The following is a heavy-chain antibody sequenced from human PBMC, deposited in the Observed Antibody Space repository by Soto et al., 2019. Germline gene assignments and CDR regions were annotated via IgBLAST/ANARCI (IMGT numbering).Heavy chain of an antibody. Sequence: SETLSLTCTVSGGSISSGGYYWSWIRQHPGKGLELIGYIYYSGSPYYNRSLKSRVTISVDTSKDQFSLKLSSVTAADTAVYYCARASYDSSGYYLDYWGQGTLVTVSS. CDR1: GGSISSGGYY. J-gene: IGHJ4*02. CDR2: IYYSGSP. V-gene: IGHV4-31*03. D-gene: IGHD3-22*01. CDR3: ARASYDSSGYYLDY.